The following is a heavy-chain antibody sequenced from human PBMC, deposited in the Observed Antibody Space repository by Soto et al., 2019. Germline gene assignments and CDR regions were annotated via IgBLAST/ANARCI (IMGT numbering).Heavy chain of an antibody. V-gene: IGHV4-59*01. D-gene: IGHD5-12*01. CDR2: IYYSGST. CDR3: ARVGRWLQLPDY. CDR1: GGSISSYY. Sequence: PSETLSLTCTVSGGSISSYYWSWIRQPPGKGLEWIGYIYYSGSTNYNPSLKSRVTISVDTSENQFSLKLSSVTAADTAVYYCARVGRWLQLPDYWGQGTLVTVSS. J-gene: IGHJ4*02.